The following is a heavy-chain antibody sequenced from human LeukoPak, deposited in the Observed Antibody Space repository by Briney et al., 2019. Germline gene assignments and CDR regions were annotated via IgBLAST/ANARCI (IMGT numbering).Heavy chain of an antibody. D-gene: IGHD6-6*01. J-gene: IGHJ5*02. V-gene: IGHV3-48*04. Sequence: GGSLRLSCAASGLTFSSYSMNWVRQAPGKGLEWVSFISSSSSAIYYADSVKGRFTISRDNSKNSLYLQMNSLRTEDTALYYCAKDSSSPGENWFDPWGQGTLVTVSS. CDR3: AKDSSSPGENWFDP. CDR2: ISSSSSAI. CDR1: GLTFSSYS.